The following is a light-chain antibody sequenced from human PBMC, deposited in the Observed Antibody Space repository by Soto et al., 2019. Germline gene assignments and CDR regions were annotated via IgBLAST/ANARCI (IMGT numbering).Light chain of an antibody. CDR2: GAS. CDR3: QQYNSWPRT. CDR1: QSVSNN. V-gene: IGKV3-15*01. Sequence: EIVMTQSPATLSVSPGERATLSCRASQSVSNNLAWYRQKPDQTPRLLIFGASTRAIGLPARFSGSGSGTDFTLTIRSLQSEDFAFYYCQQYNSWPRTFGAGTKVEIK. J-gene: IGKJ4*01.